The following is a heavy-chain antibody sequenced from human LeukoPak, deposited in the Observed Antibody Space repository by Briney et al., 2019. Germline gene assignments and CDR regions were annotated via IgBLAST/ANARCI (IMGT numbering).Heavy chain of an antibody. CDR1: GFTFSSYG. V-gene: IGHV3-30*18. D-gene: IGHD1-26*01. CDR3: AKDRYSGSYSYYFDY. J-gene: IGHJ4*02. Sequence: GGSLRLSCAASGFTFSSYGMHRVRQAPGKGLEWVAVISYDGSNKYYADSVKGRFTISRDNSKNTLYLQMNSLRAEDTAVYYCAKDRYSGSYSYYFDYWGQGTLVTVSS. CDR2: ISYDGSNK.